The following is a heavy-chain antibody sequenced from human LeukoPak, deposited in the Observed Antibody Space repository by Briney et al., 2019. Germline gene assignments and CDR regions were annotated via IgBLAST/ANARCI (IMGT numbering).Heavy chain of an antibody. CDR3: ARVIVVVPAAGAPYYYYGMDA. CDR1: GGSFSGYY. D-gene: IGHD2-2*01. Sequence: SETLSLTCAVYGGSFSGYYWSWIRQPPGKGLEWIGEINHSGSTNYNPSLKSRVTISVDTSKNQFSLKLSSVTAADTAVYYCARVIVVVPAAGAPYYYYGMDAWGQGTTVTVSS. J-gene: IGHJ6*02. V-gene: IGHV4-34*01. CDR2: INHSGST.